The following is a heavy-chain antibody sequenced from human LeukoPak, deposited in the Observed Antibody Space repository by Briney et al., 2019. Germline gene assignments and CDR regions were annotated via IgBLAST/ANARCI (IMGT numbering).Heavy chain of an antibody. CDR2: IWYDGSNK. CDR3: ARENTWIQLWPDFDY. D-gene: IGHD5-18*01. V-gene: IGHV3-33*01. J-gene: IGHJ4*02. Sequence: GGSLRLSCAASGFTFSSYGMHWVRQAPGKGLEWVAVIWYDGSNKYYADSVKGRFTISRDNSKNTLYLQMNSLRAEDTAVYYCARENTWIQLWPDFDYWGQGTLVTVSS. CDR1: GFTFSSYG.